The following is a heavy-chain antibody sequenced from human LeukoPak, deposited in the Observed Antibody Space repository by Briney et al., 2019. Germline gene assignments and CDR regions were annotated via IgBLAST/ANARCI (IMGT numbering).Heavy chain of an antibody. CDR1: GFTFSSFG. CDR2: ISYDGSNK. J-gene: IGHJ3*02. CDR3: ARTSLHYFGSGSYSLDVFDI. Sequence: GGSLRLSCAASGFTFSSFGMHWVRQAPGKGLEWVAVISYDGSNKYYADSVKGRFTISRDNSKNTMYLQMNSLRADDTAVYFCARTSLHYFGSGSYSLDVFDIWGQGTMVTVSS. D-gene: IGHD3-10*01. V-gene: IGHV3-30*03.